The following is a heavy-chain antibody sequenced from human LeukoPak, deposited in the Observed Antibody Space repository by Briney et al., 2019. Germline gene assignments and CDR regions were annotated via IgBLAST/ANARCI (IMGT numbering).Heavy chain of an antibody. V-gene: IGHV1-2*06. CDR3: ASGGGSFGDV. CDR1: GYSFTGYY. CDR2: TNPNSGGT. J-gene: IGHJ3*01. Sequence: ASVKVSCKASGYSFTGYYMHWVRQAPGQGLEWMGRTNPNSGGTNYAQKFQGRVTMTRGTSISTDYMELSGLRSDDTAVYYCASGGGSFGDVWGQGTMVTVSS. D-gene: IGHD2-15*01.